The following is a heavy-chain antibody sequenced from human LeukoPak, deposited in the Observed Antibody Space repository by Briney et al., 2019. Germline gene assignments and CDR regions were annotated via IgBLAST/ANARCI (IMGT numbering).Heavy chain of an antibody. V-gene: IGHV3-23*01. D-gene: IGHD6-13*01. Sequence: GGSLRLSCAASGFTFSTYAMSWVRQAPGKGLEWASTIIGSGDSTHYADSVKGRFTISRDNSKNTLYLQVNSLRAEDTAFYYCAKHLSSSSRYYYDSWGQGTLVTVSS. J-gene: IGHJ4*02. CDR2: IIGSGDST. CDR3: AKHLSSSSRYYYDS. CDR1: GFTFSTYA.